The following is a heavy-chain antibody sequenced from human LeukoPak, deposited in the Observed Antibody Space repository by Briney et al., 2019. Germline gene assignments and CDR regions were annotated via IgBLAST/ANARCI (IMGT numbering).Heavy chain of an antibody. J-gene: IGHJ4*02. Sequence: GASVKVSCKASGGTFSSYAISWVRQAPGQGLEWMGGIIPIFGTANYAQKFQGRVTMTRNTSISTAYMELSSLRSEDTAVYYCATRPYCSGGSCSDYWGQGTLVTVSS. CDR1: GGTFSSYA. D-gene: IGHD2-15*01. V-gene: IGHV1-69*05. CDR2: IIPIFGTA. CDR3: ATRPYCSGGSCSDY.